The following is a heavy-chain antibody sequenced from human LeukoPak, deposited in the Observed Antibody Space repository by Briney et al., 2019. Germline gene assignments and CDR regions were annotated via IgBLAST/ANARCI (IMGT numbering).Heavy chain of an antibody. CDR3: ARVSGYYYYGMDV. V-gene: IGHV3-64*01. Sequence: GGSLRLSCAASGFTFSSYAMHWVRQAPGKGLEYVSAISSNGGSTYYANSVKGRFTISRDNSKNTLYLQMGSLRAEDMAVYYCARVSGYYYYGMDVWGQGTTVTVSS. J-gene: IGHJ6*02. D-gene: IGHD1-26*01. CDR2: ISSNGGST. CDR1: GFTFSSYA.